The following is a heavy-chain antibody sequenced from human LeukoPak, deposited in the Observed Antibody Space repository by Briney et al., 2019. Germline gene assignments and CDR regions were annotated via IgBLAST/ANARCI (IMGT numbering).Heavy chain of an antibody. CDR3: ATGVGDTAMVIDY. J-gene: IGHJ4*02. V-gene: IGHV5-51*01. Sequence: GESLKISCKASGYSFSTYWIAWVRQMPGKGLEWMGIIYPGDSDTRYSPSFRGQVTISADKSISTAYLQWNSLKASDTGTYYCATGVGDTAMVIDYWGQGTLVTVSS. D-gene: IGHD5-18*01. CDR2: IYPGDSDT. CDR1: GYSFSTYW.